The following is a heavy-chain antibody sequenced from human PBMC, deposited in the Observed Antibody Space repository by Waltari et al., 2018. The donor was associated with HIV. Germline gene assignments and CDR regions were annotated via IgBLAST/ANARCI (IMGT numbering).Heavy chain of an antibody. Sequence: EVQLVESGGGSVQPGGYLRLTCVVSGFRLSDYWMHWVRQVPGKGLVWVSRIKSDANSATYAGSVKGRFTISSDNAKNTLYLQMNSLRDEDTAVYYCARSDYFHNWGQGTLVTVSS. J-gene: IGHJ4*02. CDR1: GFRLSDYW. CDR3: ARSDYFHN. CDR2: IKSDANSA. D-gene: IGHD3-9*01. V-gene: IGHV3-74*01.